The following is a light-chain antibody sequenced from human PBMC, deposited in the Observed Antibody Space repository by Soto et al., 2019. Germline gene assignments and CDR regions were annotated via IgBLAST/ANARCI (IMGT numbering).Light chain of an antibody. CDR2: LNSDGSH. J-gene: IGLJ2*01. V-gene: IGLV4-69*01. Sequence: QLVLTQSPSASASLGASVKLTCTLSSGHSSYAIAWHQQQPEKGPRYLMKLNSDGSHNKGDGIPDRFSGSSSGAERYLTISILHSDDEADYYCQTWGTGILVFGGGTKLTVL. CDR3: QTWGTGILV. CDR1: SGHSSYA.